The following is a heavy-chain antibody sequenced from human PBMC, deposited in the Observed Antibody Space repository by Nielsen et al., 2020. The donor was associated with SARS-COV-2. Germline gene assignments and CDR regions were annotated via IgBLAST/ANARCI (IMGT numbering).Heavy chain of an antibody. Sequence: SETLSLTCTVSGGSISSYYWSWIRQPPGKGLEWIGYIYYSGSTNYSPSLKSRLTISVDTSRNQFSLNLRSVTAADTAVYYCARSAAYYDFWSGYSLDSWGQGTLVTVSS. CDR3: ARSAAYYDFWSGYSLDS. CDR2: IYYSGST. J-gene: IGHJ4*02. D-gene: IGHD3-3*01. CDR1: GGSISSYY. V-gene: IGHV4-59*08.